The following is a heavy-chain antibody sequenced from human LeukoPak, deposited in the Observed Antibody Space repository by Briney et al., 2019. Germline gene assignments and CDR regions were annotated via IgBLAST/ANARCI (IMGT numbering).Heavy chain of an antibody. D-gene: IGHD1-1*01. J-gene: IGHJ3*02. CDR3: ARDRIWNDAGHDPFDI. CDR2: IYTSANT. Sequence: PSETLSLTCTVSGASISSYYWSWIRQPAGKGLEWIGRIYTSANTNYSPSFKSRATISIDRSKNQFSLNLPSVTAADTAVYYCARDRIWNDAGHDPFDIFGQGTMVTVSS. CDR1: GASISSYY. V-gene: IGHV4-4*07.